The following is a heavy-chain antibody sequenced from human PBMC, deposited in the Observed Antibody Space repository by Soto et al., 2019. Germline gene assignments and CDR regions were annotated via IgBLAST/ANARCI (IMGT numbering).Heavy chain of an antibody. D-gene: IGHD6-25*01. Sequence: QVQLVQSGAEVKKPGASVKVSCKASGYTFTSYYMHWVRQAPGQGLECMGVIIPTVGRTTYAQNFQGRLTLTRDMSTSTVYMELSSLRPEDTAVYFCARWNSSGYMDYWGQGTLVTVSS. CDR3: ARWNSSGYMDY. CDR1: GYTFTSYY. J-gene: IGHJ4*02. CDR2: IIPTVGRT. V-gene: IGHV1-46*01.